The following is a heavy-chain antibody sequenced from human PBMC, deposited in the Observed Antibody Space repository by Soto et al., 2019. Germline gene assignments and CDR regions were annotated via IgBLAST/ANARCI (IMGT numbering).Heavy chain of an antibody. CDR1: DGSVKSGSYY. CDR2: IHYSGST. D-gene: IGHD2-21*01. J-gene: IGHJ4*02. CDR3: TRGGDPYKTGH. V-gene: IGHV4-61*01. Sequence: PSETLSLTCTVSDGSVKSGSYYWSWIRQPPGKGLEWIGFIHYSGSTNYNPSLKGRVTMSVDTPKNQFSLKLTSVNTADTAIYYCTRGGDPYKTGHWGQGTLVTVSS.